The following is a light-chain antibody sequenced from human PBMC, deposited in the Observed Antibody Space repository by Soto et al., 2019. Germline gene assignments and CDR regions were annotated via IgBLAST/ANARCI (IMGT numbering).Light chain of an antibody. CDR3: QQYSDFSALN. CDR1: QSISVW. V-gene: IGKV1-5*03. CDR2: KAS. Sequence: DIQMTQSPSTLSASVGDRVTITCRASQSISVWLAWYQQKAGKAPNLLIYKASRLESGVPSRFSGSGSETEFTLTISSLQPDDFATYYCQQYSDFSALNFGGGTKV. J-gene: IGKJ4*01.